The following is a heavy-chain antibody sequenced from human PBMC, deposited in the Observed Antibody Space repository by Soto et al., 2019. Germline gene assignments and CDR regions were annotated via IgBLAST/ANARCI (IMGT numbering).Heavy chain of an antibody. V-gene: IGHV1-69*04. D-gene: IGHD5-18*01. Sequence: GASVKVSCKASGGTFSSYTISWVLQAPGQGLEWMGRIIPILGIANYAQKFQGRVTITADKSTSTAYMELSSLRSEDTAVYYCARDGYGDRDAFDIWGQGTMVTVSS. CDR2: IIPILGIA. CDR1: GGTFSSYT. J-gene: IGHJ3*02. CDR3: ARDGYGDRDAFDI.